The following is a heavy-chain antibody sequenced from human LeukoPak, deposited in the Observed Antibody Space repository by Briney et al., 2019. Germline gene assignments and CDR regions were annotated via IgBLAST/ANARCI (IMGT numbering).Heavy chain of an antibody. CDR3: VKESRSAGSFH. J-gene: IGHJ4*02. CDR2: ISSNGDST. V-gene: IGHV3-64D*06. D-gene: IGHD3-10*01. Sequence: GGSLRVSCSGSGFTLSFYAMHWVRQAPGKGLEYVSTISSNGDSTQYADSVKGRFSISRDNSKNTLYLQMSSLRAEDTAVYHCVKESRSAGSFHWGQGTLVTVSS. CDR1: GFTLSFYA.